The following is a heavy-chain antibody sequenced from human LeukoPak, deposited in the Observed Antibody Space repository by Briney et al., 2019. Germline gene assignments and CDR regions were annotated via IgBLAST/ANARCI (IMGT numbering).Heavy chain of an antibody. CDR1: GGSFSGYY. Sequence: SETVSLTCAVYGGSFSGYYWSWIRQPPGKGLEWIGEINHSGSTNYNPSLKSRVTISVDTSKNQFSLKLSSVTAADTAVYYCARVGAGPQLDYWGQGTLVTVSA. J-gene: IGHJ4*02. V-gene: IGHV4-34*01. CDR2: INHSGST. D-gene: IGHD6-13*01. CDR3: ARVGAGPQLDY.